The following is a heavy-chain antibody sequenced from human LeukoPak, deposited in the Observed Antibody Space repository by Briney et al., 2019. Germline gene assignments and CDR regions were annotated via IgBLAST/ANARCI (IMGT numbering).Heavy chain of an antibody. Sequence: PGGSLRLSCAASGFTFSSYWLSWVRQAPGKGLEYVSGISSNGDYTYYADSVKGRFTISRDNSKHTLYLQMSSLRAEDTAVYYCVKGGILTTRPFDYWGQGTLVTVSS. V-gene: IGHV3-64D*06. CDR2: ISSNGDYT. CDR1: GFTFSSYW. CDR3: VKGGILTTRPFDY. J-gene: IGHJ4*02. D-gene: IGHD2/OR15-2a*01.